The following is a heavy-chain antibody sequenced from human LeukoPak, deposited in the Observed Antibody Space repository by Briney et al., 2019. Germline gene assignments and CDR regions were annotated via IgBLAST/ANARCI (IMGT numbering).Heavy chain of an antibody. CDR2: ISGSSDYI. CDR3: ARVLFGYYGVDV. D-gene: IGHD3-3*01. Sequence: GGSLRLSCAASGFTFSTYSMNWVRQAPGKGLEWVSSISGSSDYIFYADSVKGRFAMSRDNAKNSLYLQMNSLRAEDTAVYYCARVLFGYYGVDVWGQGTTVTVSS. CDR1: GFTFSTYS. V-gene: IGHV3-21*01. J-gene: IGHJ6*02.